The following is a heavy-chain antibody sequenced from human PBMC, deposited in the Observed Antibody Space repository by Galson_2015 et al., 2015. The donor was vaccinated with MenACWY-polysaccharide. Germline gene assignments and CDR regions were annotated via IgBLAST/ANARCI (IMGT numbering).Heavy chain of an antibody. Sequence: SLRLSCAASGFTFNRFSMSWVRQAPMKGLEWVSGIGATGGDTHYADPVKGRFSISRDNSKNTLVLQMNSLRAEDTAIYYCARDRITGDSRWEFDYWGQGILVTVSA. V-gene: IGHV3-23*01. J-gene: IGHJ4*02. CDR3: ARDRITGDSRWEFDY. CDR1: GFTFNRFS. CDR2: IGATGGDT. D-gene: IGHD7-27*01.